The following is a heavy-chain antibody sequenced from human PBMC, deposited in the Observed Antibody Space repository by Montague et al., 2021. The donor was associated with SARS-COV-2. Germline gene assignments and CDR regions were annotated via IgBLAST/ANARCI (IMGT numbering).Heavy chain of an antibody. CDR3: ARHPLGYCSSTSCYVG. D-gene: IGHD2-2*01. CDR1: GGSISSSSYY. V-gene: IGHV4-39*01. Sequence: SETLSLTCTVSGGSISSSSYYWGRIRQGKGKGLDGNGSIYYSGSTYYYLTIKVRVSIYIDTYKNQFYLKLSTVTAADTAVYYCARHPLGYCSSTSCYVGWGQGTLVTVSS. J-gene: IGHJ4*02. CDR2: IYYSGST.